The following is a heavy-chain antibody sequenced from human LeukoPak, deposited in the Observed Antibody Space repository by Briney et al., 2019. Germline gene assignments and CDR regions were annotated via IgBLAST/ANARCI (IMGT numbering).Heavy chain of an antibody. J-gene: IGHJ4*02. CDR2: ISGSGGST. Sequence: GASLGLSCAASGFTFSSYAMSWVRQAPGKGLEWVSAISGSGGSTYYADSVKGRFTISRDNSKNTLYLQMNSLRAEDTAVYYCAKVGDFSGSFYYFDYWGQGTLVTVSS. V-gene: IGHV3-23*01. CDR3: AKVGDFSGSFYYFDY. D-gene: IGHD1-26*01. CDR1: GFTFSSYA.